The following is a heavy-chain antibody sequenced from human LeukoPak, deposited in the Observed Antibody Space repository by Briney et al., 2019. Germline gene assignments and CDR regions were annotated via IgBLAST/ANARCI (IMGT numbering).Heavy chain of an antibody. CDR1: GYTFTSYG. J-gene: IGHJ5*02. D-gene: IGHD6-13*01. Sequence: ASVKVSCKASGYTFTSYGISWVRRAPGQGLEWMGWISAYNGNTNYAQKLQGRVTMTTDTSTSTAYMELRSLRSDDTAVYYCAREKYLSIAAAGTVWFDPWGQGTLVTVSS. V-gene: IGHV1-18*01. CDR2: ISAYNGNT. CDR3: AREKYLSIAAAGTVWFDP.